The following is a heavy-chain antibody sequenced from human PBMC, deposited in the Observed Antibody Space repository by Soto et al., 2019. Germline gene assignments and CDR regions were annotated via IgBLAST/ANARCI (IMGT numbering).Heavy chain of an antibody. CDR3: AKAVATGVFDY. J-gene: IGHJ4*02. CDR1: GDSFTTST. Sequence: QVQLVQSGTEVRKPGSSVKVSCKASGDSFTTSTFSWVRQTPGQGLEWMGTIIPLLETPDYAQKFQGSVTITADESTSTVYTELSSLRSEDAAVYYCAKAVATGVFDYWGQGTLVTVSS. V-gene: IGHV1-69*18. D-gene: IGHD5-12*01. CDR2: IIPLLETP.